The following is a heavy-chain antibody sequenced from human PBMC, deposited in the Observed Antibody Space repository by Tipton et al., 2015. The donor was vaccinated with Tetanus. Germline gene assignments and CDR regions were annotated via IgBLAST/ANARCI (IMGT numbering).Heavy chain of an antibody. CDR1: GASISNFY. V-gene: IGHV4-59*12. J-gene: IGHJ5*02. D-gene: IGHD3-3*01. CDR2: VSSSGRT. CDR3: AGVPRSESVGWFDP. Sequence: TLSLTCTVSGASISNFYWSWIRQPPGKGLEWIAYVSSSGRTNYNPSLKSRVTISVDTSSSQFSLRLTSVTAADTAVYFCAGVPRSESVGWFDPWGQGTLVTVSS.